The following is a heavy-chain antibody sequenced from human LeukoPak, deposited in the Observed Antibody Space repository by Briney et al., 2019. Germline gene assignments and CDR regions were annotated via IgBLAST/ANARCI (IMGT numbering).Heavy chain of an antibody. V-gene: IGHV1-2*02. J-gene: IGHJ4*02. CDR3: ARARIAAAATRY. D-gene: IGHD6-13*01. Sequence: ASVKVSCKASRYTFTGYYMHWVRQAPGQGLEWMGWINPNSGGTNYAQKFQGRVTMTRDTSISTAYMELSRLRSDDTAVYYCARARIAAAATRYWGQGTLVTVSS. CDR1: RYTFTGYY. CDR2: INPNSGGT.